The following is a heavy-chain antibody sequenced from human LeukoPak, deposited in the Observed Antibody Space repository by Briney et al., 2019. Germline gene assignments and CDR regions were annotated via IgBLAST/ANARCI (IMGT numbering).Heavy chain of an antibody. V-gene: IGHV4-31*03. CDR3: ARGGGRWRQHEFDAFDI. CDR2: IYYSGST. CDR1: GGSISSGGYY. D-gene: IGHD5-24*01. Sequence: PSQTLSLTCTVSGGSISSGGYYWSWIRQHPGKGLEWIGYIYYSGSTYYNPSLKSRVTISVDTSKNQFSLKLSSVTAAVTAVYYCARGGGRWRQHEFDAFDIWGQGTMVTVSS. J-gene: IGHJ3*02.